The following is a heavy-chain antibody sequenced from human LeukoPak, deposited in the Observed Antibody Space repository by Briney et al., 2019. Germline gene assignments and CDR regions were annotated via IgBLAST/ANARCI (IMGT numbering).Heavy chain of an antibody. CDR3: ARHEGSYGSGSYY. D-gene: IGHD3-10*01. CDR2: IYYSGST. J-gene: IGHJ4*02. V-gene: IGHV4-59*08. CDR1: GGSISSYY. Sequence: SETLSLTCNVSGGSISSYYWSWIRQPPGKGLEWIGYIYYSGSTNYNPSLKSRVTISIDTSKNQFSLKLSSVTAADTAVYYCARHEGSYGSGSYYWGQGTLVTVSS.